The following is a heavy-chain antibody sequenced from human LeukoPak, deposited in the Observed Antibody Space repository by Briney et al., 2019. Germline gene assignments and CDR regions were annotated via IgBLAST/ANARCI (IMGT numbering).Heavy chain of an antibody. Sequence: ASVKVSCKASGYTFTGYYMHWVRQAPGQGLEWMGWINPNSGGTNYAQKFQGRVTMTGDTSISTAYMELSRLRSDDTAVYYCARSRTRITMIVVVIQGALDYWGQGTLVTVSS. CDR3: ARSRTRITMIVVVIQGALDY. CDR2: INPNSGGT. J-gene: IGHJ4*02. V-gene: IGHV1-2*02. CDR1: GYTFTGYY. D-gene: IGHD3-22*01.